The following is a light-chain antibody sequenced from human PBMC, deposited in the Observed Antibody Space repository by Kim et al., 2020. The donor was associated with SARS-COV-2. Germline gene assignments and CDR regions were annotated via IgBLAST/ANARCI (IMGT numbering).Light chain of an antibody. J-gene: IGLJ1*01. CDR2: EVT. CDR1: SSDVGGYNY. Sequence: QSALTQPPSASGSPGQSVTISCTGTSSDVGGYNYVYWYQQHPGKAPKLMISEVTKRASGVPDRFSGSKSGNTASLTVSGLRAEDEAEYYCSSYAGNLYVFGTGTKVTVL. V-gene: IGLV2-8*01. CDR3: SSYAGNLYV.